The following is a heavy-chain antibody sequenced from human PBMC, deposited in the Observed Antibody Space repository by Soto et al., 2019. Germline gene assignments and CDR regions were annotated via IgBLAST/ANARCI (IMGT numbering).Heavy chain of an antibody. CDR2: IYYSGST. D-gene: IGHD6-19*01. Sequence: PSETLSLTCTVSGGSISSYYWSWTRQPPGKGLEWIGYIYYSGSTNYNPSLKSRVTISVDTSKNQFSLKLSSVTAADTAVYYCARVWGQWLGTYYFDYWGQGTLVTVSS. V-gene: IGHV4-59*01. CDR3: ARVWGQWLGTYYFDY. CDR1: GGSISSYY. J-gene: IGHJ4*02.